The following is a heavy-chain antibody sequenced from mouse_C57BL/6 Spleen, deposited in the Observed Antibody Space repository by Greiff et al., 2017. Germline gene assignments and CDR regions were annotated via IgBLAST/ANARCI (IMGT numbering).Heavy chain of an antibody. CDR2: IVPSDSYT. Sequence: QVQLQQPGADLVKPGASVKLSCKASGYTFTSCWMQWVKQRPGQGLEWIGEIVPSDSYTNYNQKLKGKATLTVDTSSSTVYMQLSSLTAEDSAFYYCARLVPNYCGSGYDYWGQGTTLTVSS. CDR3: ARLVPNYCGSGYDY. V-gene: IGHV1-50*01. CDR1: GYTFTSCW. D-gene: IGHD1-1*01. J-gene: IGHJ2*01.